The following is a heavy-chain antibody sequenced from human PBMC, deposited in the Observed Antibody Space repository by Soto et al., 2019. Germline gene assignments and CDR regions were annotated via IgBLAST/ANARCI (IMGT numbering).Heavy chain of an antibody. Sequence: EVQLVESGGGLVQPGGSLRLSCAASGFTFSSYWMSWVRQAPGKGLEWVANIKQDGSEKYYVDSVKGRFTISRDNAKNSLYLQMNSPRAEDTAVYHCARGDYYDSSGYYPGHWGQGTLVTVSS. V-gene: IGHV3-7*04. D-gene: IGHD3-22*01. CDR1: GFTFSSYW. CDR2: IKQDGSEK. CDR3: ARGDYYDSSGYYPGH. J-gene: IGHJ4*02.